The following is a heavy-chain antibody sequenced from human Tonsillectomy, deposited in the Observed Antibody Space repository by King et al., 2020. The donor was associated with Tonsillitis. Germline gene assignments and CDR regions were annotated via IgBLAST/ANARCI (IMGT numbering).Heavy chain of an antibody. D-gene: IGHD3-22*01. CDR3: AHSQRIPVIGYWYFDL. CDR2: IYWDDEK. Sequence: TLKESGPTLVKPTQTLTLTCTFSGFSLSTDEVGVGWIRQSPGKAPEWLALIYWDDEKRYSPSLKNRLTVTRDTSKNQVVLKMTNMDTVDTATYYCAHSQRIPVIGYWYFDLWGRGTLVTVSS. CDR1: GFSLSTDEVG. V-gene: IGHV2-5*02. J-gene: IGHJ2*01.